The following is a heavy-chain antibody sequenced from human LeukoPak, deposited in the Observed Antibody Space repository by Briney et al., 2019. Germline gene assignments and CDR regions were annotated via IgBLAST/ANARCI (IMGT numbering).Heavy chain of an antibody. V-gene: IGHV3-9*01. J-gene: IGHJ6*02. Sequence: SLRLSCAASGFTFDDYAMHWVRQAPGKGLEWVSGISWNSGSIGYADSVKGRFTISRDNAKNSLYLQMNSLRAEDTALYYCAKDLGYCSSTSCYGPLSDYYYGMDVWGQGTTVTVSS. D-gene: IGHD2-2*01. CDR2: ISWNSGSI. CDR1: GFTFDDYA. CDR3: AKDLGYCSSTSCYGPLSDYYYGMDV.